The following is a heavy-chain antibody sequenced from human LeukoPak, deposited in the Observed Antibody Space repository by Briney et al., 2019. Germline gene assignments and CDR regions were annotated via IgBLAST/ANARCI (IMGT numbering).Heavy chain of an antibody. D-gene: IGHD3-10*01. CDR2: ISSSSSYI. Sequence: GGSLRLSCAAFGFTFSSYSMNWVRQAPGKGLEWVSSISSSSSYIYYADSVKGRFTISRDNAKNSLYLQMNSLRAEDTAVYYCARDGLPYYYGSGSLWGQGTLVTVSS. V-gene: IGHV3-21*01. CDR1: GFTFSSYS. J-gene: IGHJ4*02. CDR3: ARDGLPYYYGSGSL.